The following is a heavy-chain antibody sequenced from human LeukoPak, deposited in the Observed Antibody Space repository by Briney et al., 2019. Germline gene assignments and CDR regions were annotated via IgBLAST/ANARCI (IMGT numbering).Heavy chain of an antibody. CDR3: ARGRARSRFPRLGELSPEYFDY. D-gene: IGHD3-16*02. V-gene: IGHV4-34*01. J-gene: IGHJ4*02. CDR1: GGSISGYY. CDR2: INHSGST. Sequence: PSETLSLTCTVSGGSISGYYWSWIRQPPGKGLEWIGEINHSGSTNYNPSLKSRVTISVDTSKNQFSLKLSSVTAADTAVYYCARGRARSRFPRLGELSPEYFDYWGQGTLVTVSS.